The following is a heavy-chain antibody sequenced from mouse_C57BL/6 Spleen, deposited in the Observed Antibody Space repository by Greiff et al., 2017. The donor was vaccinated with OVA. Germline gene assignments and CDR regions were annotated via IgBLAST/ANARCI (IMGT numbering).Heavy chain of an antibody. CDR3: ARSEVYCDHYYALDY. V-gene: IGHV1-53*01. J-gene: IGHJ4*01. D-gene: IGHD2-4*01. Sequence: QVQLQQPGTELVKPGASVKLSCKASGYTFTSYWMHWVKQRPGQGLEWIGNINPSNGGTNYNEKFKSKATLSVDTSSSTAYMQLSSLTSEDSAVYYCARSEVYCDHYYALDYWGQGTSVTVSS. CDR1: GYTFTSYW. CDR2: INPSNGGT.